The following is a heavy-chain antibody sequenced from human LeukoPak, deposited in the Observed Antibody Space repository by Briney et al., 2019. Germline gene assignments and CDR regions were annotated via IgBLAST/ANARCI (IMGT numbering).Heavy chain of an antibody. CDR3: PRGLVWHIVATRASDYYYGMDV. J-gene: IGHJ6*02. CDR1: GYTFTIYD. D-gene: IGHD5-12*01. CDR2: GNPNSGKT. V-gene: IGHV1-8*01. Sequence: GASVRVSFKGSGYTFTIYDINWGRQGPGQGGEWMGWGNPNSGKTGYTQKFQSRVTMTRHTSIRTAYMELSSLRSEDTAVYYCPRGLVWHIVATRASDYYYGMDVWAQGPTVTVSS.